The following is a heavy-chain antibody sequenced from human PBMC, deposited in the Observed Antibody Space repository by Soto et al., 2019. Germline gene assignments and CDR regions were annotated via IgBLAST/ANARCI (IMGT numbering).Heavy chain of an antibody. Sequence: HLQLQESGPGLVKPSETLSLTCTVSGDSISSGDYYWGWIRQSPGKGLEWIGSMHYSGITYYNPSLKSRVTMSVDTSKNQFSLKVRSVTAADTTVYYCARHWNWNDPPAYWGQGTLVTVSS. CDR1: GDSISSGDYY. J-gene: IGHJ4*02. D-gene: IGHD1-1*01. V-gene: IGHV4-39*01. CDR3: ARHWNWNDPPAY. CDR2: MHYSGIT.